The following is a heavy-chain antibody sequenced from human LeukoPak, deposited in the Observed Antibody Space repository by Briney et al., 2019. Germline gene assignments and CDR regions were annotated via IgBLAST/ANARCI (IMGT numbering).Heavy chain of an antibody. CDR3: ARVGTTVTSVDY. CDR2: TSSSSSYI. CDR1: GFTFSSYS. Sequence: GGSLRLSCAASGFTFSSYSMNWVRQAPGKGLEWVSSTSSSSSYIYYADSVKGRFTIPRDNAKNSLYLQMNSLRAEDTAVYYCARVGTTVTSVDYWGQGTLVTVSS. J-gene: IGHJ4*02. D-gene: IGHD4-17*01. V-gene: IGHV3-21*01.